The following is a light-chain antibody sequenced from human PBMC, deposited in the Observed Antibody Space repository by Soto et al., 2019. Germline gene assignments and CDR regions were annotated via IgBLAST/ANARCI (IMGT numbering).Light chain of an antibody. CDR2: GAS. V-gene: IGKV3-15*01. CDR1: QSVSSD. Sequence: VVTQSPATLSVFPGETATLSCRASQSVSSDLAWYQQRPGQAPRLLIYGASTRATGIPARFRGSGSGTEFRLTISSLQSEDFATYYCQQYNTCHPQMAFGRGTKLDIK. J-gene: IGKJ1*01. CDR3: QQYNTCHPQMA.